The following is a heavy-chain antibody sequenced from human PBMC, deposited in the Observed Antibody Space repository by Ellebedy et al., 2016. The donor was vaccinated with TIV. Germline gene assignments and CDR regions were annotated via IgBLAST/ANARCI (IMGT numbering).Heavy chain of an antibody. CDR1: GYIFTAYY. D-gene: IGHD4/OR15-4a*01. CDR2: INPDSGGT. CDR3: ARVLRATSGMDV. V-gene: IGHV1-2*02. J-gene: IGHJ6*02. Sequence: ASVKVSYKTSGYIFTAYYIHWVRQAPGQGLEWMGWINPDSGGTNFPQKFQGRVTMTRDTSVNTAHMERSRLQSDDTAVYYCARVLRATSGMDVWGQGTTVTVS.